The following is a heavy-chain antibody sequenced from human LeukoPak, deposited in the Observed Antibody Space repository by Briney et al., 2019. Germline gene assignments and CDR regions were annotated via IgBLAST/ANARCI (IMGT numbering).Heavy chain of an antibody. Sequence: GASVKVSCKASGYSFTGNYMHWVRQAPGQGLEWMGWINPNNGDTNYAQKFQGRVTMTRDTSISTAYLELSSLRSDDTAVYYCAGPKLGLGSYYDYWGQGTLVTVSS. CDR3: AGPKLGLGSYYDY. D-gene: IGHD3-10*01. V-gene: IGHV1-2*02. CDR2: INPNNGDT. CDR1: GYSFTGNY. J-gene: IGHJ4*02.